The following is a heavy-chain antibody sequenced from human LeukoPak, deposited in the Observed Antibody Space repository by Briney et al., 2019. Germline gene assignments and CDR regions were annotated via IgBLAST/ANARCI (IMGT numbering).Heavy chain of an antibody. J-gene: IGHJ4*02. CDR2: INPSGGST. Sequence: ASVKVSCKASGYTFSSYGISWVRQAPGQGLEWMGIINPSGGSTSYAQKFQGRVTMTRDMSTSTVYMGLSSLRSEDTAVYYCAKDSTMGGDTAMARWGQGTLVTVSS. CDR1: GYTFSSYG. V-gene: IGHV1-46*01. D-gene: IGHD5-18*01. CDR3: AKDSTMGGDTAMAR.